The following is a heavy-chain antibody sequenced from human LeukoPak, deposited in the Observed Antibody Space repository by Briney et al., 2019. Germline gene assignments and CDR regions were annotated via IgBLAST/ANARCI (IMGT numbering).Heavy chain of an antibody. CDR1: GGSISSYY. CDR2: IYYSGST. V-gene: IGHV4-59*01. Sequence: PSETRSLTCTVSGGSISSYYWSWIRQPPGKGLEWIGYIYYSGSTNYNPSLKSRVTISVDTSKNQFSLKLSSVTAADTAVYYCARDRLTYYGSGRDPDAFDIWGQGTMVTVSS. J-gene: IGHJ3*02. CDR3: ARDRLTYYGSGRDPDAFDI. D-gene: IGHD3-10*01.